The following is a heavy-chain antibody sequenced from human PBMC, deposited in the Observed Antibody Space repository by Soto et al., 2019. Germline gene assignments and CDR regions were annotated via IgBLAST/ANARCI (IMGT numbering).Heavy chain of an antibody. D-gene: IGHD3-3*01. J-gene: IGHJ6*02. CDR3: AREITIFGVVMAKGDYHYGMAF. CDR1: GGTFSSYA. Sequence: ASVKVSCKASGGTFSSYAISWVRQAPGQGLEWMGGIIPIFGTANYAQKFQGRVTITADESTSTAYMELSSLRSEDTAVYYCAREITIFGVVMAKGDYHYGMAFWGQGSTVTVSS. CDR2: IIPIFGTA. V-gene: IGHV1-69*13.